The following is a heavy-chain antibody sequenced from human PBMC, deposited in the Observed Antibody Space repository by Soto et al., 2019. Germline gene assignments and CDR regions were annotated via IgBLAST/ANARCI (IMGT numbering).Heavy chain of an antibody. CDR2: ISGSGGST. CDR1: GFTFSSYA. D-gene: IGHD3-22*01. CDR3: AQGGLSSGYYYDSYYYYYGMDV. V-gene: IGHV3-23*01. J-gene: IGHJ6*02. Sequence: GGSLRLSCAASGFTFSSYAMSWVRQAPGKGLEWVSAISGSGGSTYYADSVKGRFTISRDNSKSTLYLQMNSLRAEDTAVYYCAQGGLSSGYYYDSYYYYYGMDVWGQGTTVTVSS.